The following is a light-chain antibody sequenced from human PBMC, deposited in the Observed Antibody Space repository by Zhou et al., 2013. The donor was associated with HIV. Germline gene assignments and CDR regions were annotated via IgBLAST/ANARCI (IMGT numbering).Light chain of an antibody. CDR2: KAS. Sequence: DIQMTQFPSTLSASVGDRVTITCRASQSFSSWLAWYQQKPGKAPKLLIFKASSLDSGVPSRFSGSASGTEFTLTISSLQPEDFATYYCQQFNSYPLTFGGGTKVEIK. CDR1: QSFSSW. CDR3: QQFNSYPLT. V-gene: IGKV1-5*03. J-gene: IGKJ4*01.